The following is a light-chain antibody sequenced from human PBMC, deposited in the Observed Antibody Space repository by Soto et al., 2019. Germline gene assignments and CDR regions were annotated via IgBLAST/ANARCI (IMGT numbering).Light chain of an antibody. CDR3: QSYDSSLGGSV. J-gene: IGLJ1*01. V-gene: IGLV1-40*01. CDR1: SSNIGALFD. CDR2: GNI. Sequence: QSVLTQPPSVSGAPGQTVTIYCTGGSSNIGALFDVHWYQQRPGAAPKLLIYGNINRPSGVPDRFSGSKSGTSASLAITGLRAEDEDDYYCQSYDSSLGGSVFGTGTKLTVL.